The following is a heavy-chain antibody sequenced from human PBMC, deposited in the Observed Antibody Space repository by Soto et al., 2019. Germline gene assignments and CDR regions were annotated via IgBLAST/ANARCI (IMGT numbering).Heavy chain of an antibody. D-gene: IGHD3-16*01. CDR2: IYWDDDK. Sequence: QITLKESGPTLVKPTQTLTLTCTFSGFSLSTNGVGVAWIRQPPGKALEWLALIYWDDDKRYSPSLKSRLTITKDTSKSHVILTMTNMDPVDTATYYCAHRRGGYWCQGSLVTVSS. V-gene: IGHV2-5*02. CDR1: GFSLSTNGVG. CDR3: AHRRGGY. J-gene: IGHJ4*02.